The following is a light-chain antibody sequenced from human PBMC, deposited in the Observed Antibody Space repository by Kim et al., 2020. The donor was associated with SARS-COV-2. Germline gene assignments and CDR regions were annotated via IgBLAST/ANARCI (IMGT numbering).Light chain of an antibody. Sequence: PGQSVAISCTGVSSGVGVSDFVSWYQHHPGKAPKLMIYDVNKRPSGVPDRFSGSKSGNTASLTISGLQAEDEADYYCCSYSASSVIFGGGTQLTVL. CDR3: CSYSASSVI. J-gene: IGLJ2*01. V-gene: IGLV2-11*01. CDR2: DVN. CDR1: SSGVGVSDF.